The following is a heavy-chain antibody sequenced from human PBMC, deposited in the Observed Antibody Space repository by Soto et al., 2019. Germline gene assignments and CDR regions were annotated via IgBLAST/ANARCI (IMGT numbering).Heavy chain of an antibody. Sequence: SQTLSLTCAISGDSVSSGSAAWNGVRQSPSRGLEWLGRTYYRSKWYNDYAVSVKSRITFNPDTSKNQFSLQLNSVTPEDTAVYFCSRSGGSAYSYYGMDVWGQGTTVTVSS. D-gene: IGHD3-22*01. J-gene: IGHJ6*02. CDR2: TYYRSKWYN. CDR1: GDSVSSGSAA. V-gene: IGHV6-1*01. CDR3: SRSGGSAYSYYGMDV.